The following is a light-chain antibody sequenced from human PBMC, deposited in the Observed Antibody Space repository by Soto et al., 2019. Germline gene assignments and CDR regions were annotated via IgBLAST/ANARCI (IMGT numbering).Light chain of an antibody. J-gene: IGKJ1*01. CDR1: QSISTW. V-gene: IGKV1-5*01. Sequence: DVQVTQTNSTLSASVGDRVTITCRASQSISTWLAWYQQKPGKAPKFLIFDGSSLQSGVPSRFSGSGSGTEFTLTISSLQPEDFAVYYCQQYYNWWPFGQGTMVDIK. CDR2: DGS. CDR3: QQYYNWWP.